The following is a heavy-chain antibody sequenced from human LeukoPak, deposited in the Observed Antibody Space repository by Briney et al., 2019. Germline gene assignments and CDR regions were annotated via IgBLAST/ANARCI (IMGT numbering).Heavy chain of an antibody. V-gene: IGHV4-4*07. J-gene: IGHJ3*02. CDR1: GGSISSYY. CDR2: IYTSGST. CDR3: ARNYDYGAHLGAFDI. D-gene: IGHD4-17*01. Sequence: SETLSLTCTVSGGSISSYYWSWIRQPAGKGLEWIGRIYTSGSTNYNPSLKSRVTMSVDTSKNQFSLKLSSVTAADTAVYYCARNYDYGAHLGAFDIWGQGTMVTVSS.